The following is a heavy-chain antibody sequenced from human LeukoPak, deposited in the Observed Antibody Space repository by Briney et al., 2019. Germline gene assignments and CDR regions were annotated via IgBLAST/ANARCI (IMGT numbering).Heavy chain of an antibody. J-gene: IGHJ3*01. CDR1: GGSISSYY. Sequence: SETLSLTCTVSGGSISSYYWSWIPQPAGKGLEWIGRIYTSGSTNYNPSLKSRVTMSVDTSKNQFSLKLSSVTYTDTTVYDCTRNLVVPRNAHAFDLWGQGTMVTVSS. CDR2: IYTSGST. D-gene: IGHD2-2*01. CDR3: TRNLVVPRNAHAFDL. V-gene: IGHV4-4*07.